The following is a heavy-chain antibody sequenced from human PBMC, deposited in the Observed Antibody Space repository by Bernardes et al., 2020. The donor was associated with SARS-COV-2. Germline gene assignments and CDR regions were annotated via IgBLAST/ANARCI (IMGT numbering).Heavy chain of an antibody. J-gene: IGHJ4*02. CDR2: IYSHGGT. D-gene: IGHD6-19*01. Sequence: GGSLRLSCAASGFTVSNNYMRWVRQAPGKGLEWVSLIYSHGGTYYADSVKGRFIISRDSSKNTLYLQMNNLRAEDTAVYYCARGGGAMAAYWGQGTLVTVSS. V-gene: IGHV3-53*01. CDR1: GFTVSNNY. CDR3: ARGGGAMAAY.